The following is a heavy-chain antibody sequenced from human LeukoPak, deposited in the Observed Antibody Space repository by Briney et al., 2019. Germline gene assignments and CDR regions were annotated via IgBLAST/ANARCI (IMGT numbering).Heavy chain of an antibody. Sequence: ASVKVSCKASGYTFTSYDINWVRQATGQGLEWMGWMNPNSGNTGYAQKFQGRVTMTRNTSISTAYMELSSLRSEDTAVYYCADQEASYYYDSSGRVDAFDIWGQGTMVTVSS. CDR1: GYTFTSYD. CDR2: MNPNSGNT. V-gene: IGHV1-8*01. CDR3: ADQEASYYYDSSGRVDAFDI. D-gene: IGHD3-22*01. J-gene: IGHJ3*02.